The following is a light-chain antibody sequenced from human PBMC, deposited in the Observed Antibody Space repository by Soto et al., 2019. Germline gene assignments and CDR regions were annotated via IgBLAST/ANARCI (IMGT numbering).Light chain of an antibody. Sequence: DIQMTQSPSTPSASVGDRVTITCRASESIRSWLAWFQQKPGRAPKLLIYKASILESGVSSRFSGSESGTEFTLTISSLQPDDFATYFCQQYSTKWSFGQGTKVEIK. V-gene: IGKV1-5*03. CDR3: QQYSTKWS. CDR2: KAS. CDR1: ESIRSW. J-gene: IGKJ1*01.